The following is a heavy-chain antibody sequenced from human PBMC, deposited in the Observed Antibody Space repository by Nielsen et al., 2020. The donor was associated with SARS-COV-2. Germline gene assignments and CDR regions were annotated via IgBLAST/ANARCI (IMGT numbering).Heavy chain of an antibody. J-gene: IGHJ4*02. CDR3: AREPYSSSWYGDY. Sequence: ASVKVSCKASGYTFTSYDINWVRQATGQGLEWMGWMNPNSGNTNYAQKLQGRVTMTTDTSANTASMELSSLRSEDTAVYYCAREPYSSSWYGDYWGQGTLVTVSS. V-gene: IGHV1-8*01. D-gene: IGHD6-13*01. CDR2: MNPNSGNT. CDR1: GYTFTSYD.